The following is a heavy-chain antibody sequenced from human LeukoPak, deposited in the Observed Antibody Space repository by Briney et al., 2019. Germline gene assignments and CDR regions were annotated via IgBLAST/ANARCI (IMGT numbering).Heavy chain of an antibody. CDR3: ARGPAEWLLPPKDAFDI. J-gene: IGHJ3*02. CDR1: GYTFTSYA. D-gene: IGHD3-3*01. Sequence: ATVKVSCKASGYTFTSYAMHWVRQAPGQRLEWMGWTNAGNGNTKYSQKFQGRVTITRDTSASKAYMELSSLRSEDTAVYYCARGPAEWLLPPKDAFDIWGQGTMVTVSS. V-gene: IGHV1-3*01. CDR2: TNAGNGNT.